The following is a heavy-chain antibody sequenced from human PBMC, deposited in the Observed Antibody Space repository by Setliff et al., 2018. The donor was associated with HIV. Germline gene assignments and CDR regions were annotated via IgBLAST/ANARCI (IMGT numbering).Heavy chain of an antibody. CDR3: AKLLGNGGNSDPFDI. CDR2: LWYDGSST. J-gene: IGHJ3*02. D-gene: IGHD2-21*01. V-gene: IGHV3-33*03. Sequence: PGGSLRLSCEGSGFTLSVYGMHWVRQAPGKGLEWVAVLWYDGSSTYYADSVKGRFTISRDNSKESLYLQMSSLTTADTALYYCAKLLGNGGNSDPFDIWGQGTPVTVSS. CDR1: GFTLSVYG.